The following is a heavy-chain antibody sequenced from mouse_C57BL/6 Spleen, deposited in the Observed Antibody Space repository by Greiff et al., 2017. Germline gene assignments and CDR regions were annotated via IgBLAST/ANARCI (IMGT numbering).Heavy chain of an antibody. J-gene: IGHJ3*01. V-gene: IGHV10-1*01. CDR3: VSLTVSVAY. CDR1: GFSFNTYA. CDR2: IRSKSNNYAT. Sequence: EVKVVESGGGLVQPTGSLKLSCAASGFSFNTYAMNWVRQAPGKGLEWVARIRSKSNNYATYYAVSVKDRFTIARDDSASMLDLQMYNVKTEATAVDYCVSLTVSVAYWGQGTLVTVSA. D-gene: IGHD1-1*01.